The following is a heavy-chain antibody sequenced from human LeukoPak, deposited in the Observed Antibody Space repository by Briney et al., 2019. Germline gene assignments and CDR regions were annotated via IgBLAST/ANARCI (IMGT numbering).Heavy chain of an antibody. CDR2: ISAYNGNT. V-gene: IGHV1-18*01. J-gene: IGHJ3*02. Sequence: ASVKVSCKASGGTFSSYAISWVRQAPGQGLEWMGWISAYNGNTNYAQKLQGRVTMTTGTPTSTAYMELRSLRSDDTAVYYCARVTRITMIVVVILDAFDIWGQGTMVTVSS. CDR1: GGTFSSYA. D-gene: IGHD3-22*01. CDR3: ARVTRITMIVVVILDAFDI.